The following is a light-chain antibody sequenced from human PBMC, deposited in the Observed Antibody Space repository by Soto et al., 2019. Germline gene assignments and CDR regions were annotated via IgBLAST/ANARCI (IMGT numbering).Light chain of an antibody. CDR2: SNN. CDR1: SSDFGSST. Sequence: QSVLTQPPSASGTPGQRVTISCSGSSSDFGSSTVNWYQQLPGTAPRLLIYSNNQRPSGVPDRFSGSKSGTSASLAISGLQSEDEGDYYCCSYAGTYTRVFGTGTKLTVL. V-gene: IGLV1-44*01. CDR3: CSYAGTYTRV. J-gene: IGLJ1*01.